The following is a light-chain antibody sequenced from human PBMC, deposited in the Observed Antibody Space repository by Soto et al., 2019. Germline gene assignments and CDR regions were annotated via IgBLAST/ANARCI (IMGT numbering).Light chain of an antibody. CDR3: QQYNSGWT. J-gene: IGKJ5*01. V-gene: IGKV1-8*01. CDR1: QGISSY. Sequence: AIRMTQSPSSLSASTGDRVTITCRASQGISSYLAWYQQKPGKAPKLLIYAASTLQSGVPSRFSGSGSGTDFTLTISSLQPDDSATYYCQQYNSGWTFGQGTRLEIK. CDR2: AAS.